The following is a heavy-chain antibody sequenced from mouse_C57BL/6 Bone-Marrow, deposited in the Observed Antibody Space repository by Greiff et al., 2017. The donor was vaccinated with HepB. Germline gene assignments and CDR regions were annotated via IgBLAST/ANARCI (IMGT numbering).Heavy chain of an antibody. CDR3: ALAFNFDY. CDR1: GYSITSGYY. CDR2: ISYDGSN. J-gene: IGHJ2*01. Sequence: DVKLQESGPGLVKPSQSLSLTCSVTGYSITSGYYWNWIRQFPGNKLEWMGYISYDGSNNYNPSLKNRISITRDTSKNQVFLKLNSVTTEDTATYYCALAFNFDYWGQGTTLTVSS. V-gene: IGHV3-6*01.